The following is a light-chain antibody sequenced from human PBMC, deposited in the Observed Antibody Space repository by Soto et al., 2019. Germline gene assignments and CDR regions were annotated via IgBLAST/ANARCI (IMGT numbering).Light chain of an antibody. J-gene: IGKJ1*01. Sequence: DIQMTQSPSTLSASVGDRVTITCRASQSIDIWLAWYQQKPGKAPNLLIYKASTLETGVPSRFTGSGSGTEFTLTTSSLQPDDFATYYYQQYNTFSTFGQGTKVEMK. V-gene: IGKV1-5*03. CDR2: KAS. CDR3: QQYNTFST. CDR1: QSIDIW.